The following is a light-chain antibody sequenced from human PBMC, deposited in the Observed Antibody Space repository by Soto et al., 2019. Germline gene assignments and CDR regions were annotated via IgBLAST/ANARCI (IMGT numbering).Light chain of an antibody. V-gene: IGLV2-8*01. CDR3: SSYAGSNIWV. CDR2: DVT. CDR1: SSDVGGYNF. J-gene: IGLJ1*01. Sequence: QSALTQPPSASGSPGQSVTISCTGTSSDVGGYNFVSWYQQYPGKAPKLMFYDVTKRPSGVPDRFSGSKSGNTASLTVSGLQAEDEADYYCSSYAGSNIWVFGTGTKLTVL.